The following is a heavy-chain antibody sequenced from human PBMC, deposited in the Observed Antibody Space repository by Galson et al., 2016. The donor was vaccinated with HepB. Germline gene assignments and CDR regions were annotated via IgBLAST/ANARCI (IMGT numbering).Heavy chain of an antibody. J-gene: IGHJ4*02. CDR3: ARDAMGRGSGSYSAFDY. V-gene: IGHV3-30-3*01. Sequence: SLRLSCAASGFSLNTYSMHWVRQAPGEGLEWVAAITSAGDKQYYTDSVRGRFTISRDNSNNMMYLQMNSLRPEDTSVYYCARDAMGRGSGSYSAFDYWGQGTLVAVSS. CDR2: ITSAGDKQ. D-gene: IGHD1-26*01. CDR1: GFSLNTYS.